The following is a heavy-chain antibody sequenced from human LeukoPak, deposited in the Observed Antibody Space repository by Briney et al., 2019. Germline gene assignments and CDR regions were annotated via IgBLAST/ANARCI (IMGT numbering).Heavy chain of an antibody. V-gene: IGHV3-7*03. CDR3: ARDDYCGSNHFDY. CDR1: GFTFSSYW. D-gene: IGHD3-10*01. J-gene: IGHJ4*02. CDR2: IKQDGSEK. Sequence: GGSLRLSCAASGFTFSSYWMSWVRQAPGKGLEWVANIKQDGSEKYYVDSVKGRFTISRDNAKNSLYLQMNSLRAEDTAVYYCARDDYCGSNHFDYWGQGTLVTVSS.